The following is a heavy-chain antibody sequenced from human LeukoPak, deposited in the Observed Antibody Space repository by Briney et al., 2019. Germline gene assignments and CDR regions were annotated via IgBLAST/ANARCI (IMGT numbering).Heavy chain of an antibody. V-gene: IGHV3-30*18. CDR1: GFTFSSYG. J-gene: IGHJ5*02. CDR2: ISYDGSNK. CDR3: AKDLTTGTPGSRFDP. Sequence: GGSLRLSCAASGFTFSSYGMHWVRQAPGKGLEWVAVISYDGSNKYYADSVKGRFTISRDNSKNTLYLQMNSLRAEDTAVYYCAKDLTTGTPGSRFDPWGQGTLVTVSS. D-gene: IGHD1-1*01.